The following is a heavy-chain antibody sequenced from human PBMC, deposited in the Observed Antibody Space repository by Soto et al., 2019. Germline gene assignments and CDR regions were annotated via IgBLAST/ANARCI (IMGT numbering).Heavy chain of an antibody. D-gene: IGHD3-10*01. CDR3: ARLHGSGSHYPYYYYYGMDV. V-gene: IGHV4-39*01. Sequence: SETLSLACTFSGGSISSRSSYWGWIRLPPWKGLEWIGSIYYSGSTYYNPSLKSRVTISVDTSKNQFSLKLSSVTAADTAVYYCARLHGSGSHYPYYYYYGMDVWGQGTTVT. J-gene: IGHJ6*02. CDR1: GGSISSRSSY. CDR2: IYYSGST.